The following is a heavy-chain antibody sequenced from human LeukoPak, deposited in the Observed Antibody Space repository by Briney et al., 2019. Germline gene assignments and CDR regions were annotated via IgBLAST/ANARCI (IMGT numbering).Heavy chain of an antibody. CDR1: GFTFSSYA. V-gene: IGHV3-23*01. J-gene: IGHJ4*02. CDR2: ISGSGGST. D-gene: IGHD5-12*01. CDR3: AKGGATICDN. Sequence: PGGSLRLSCAASGFTFSSYAMSWIRQAPGKGLEWVSAISGSGGSTYYADSVKGRFTISGDNSKNTLYLQMSSLRAEDTAVYYCAKGGATICDNWGQGTLVTVSS.